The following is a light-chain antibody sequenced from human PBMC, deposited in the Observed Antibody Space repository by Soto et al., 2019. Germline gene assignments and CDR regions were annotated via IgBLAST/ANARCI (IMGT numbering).Light chain of an antibody. CDR1: SSNIGNNY. J-gene: IGLJ1*01. CDR2: DNN. CDR3: GTWDSSLTDYV. V-gene: IGLV1-51*01. Sequence: QSVLTHSPSVSSAPGHKVTISCSGSSSNIGNNYVSWYQQLPGAAPKLLIYDNNKRPSGIPDRFSGSKSGTSATLGITGLQTGDEADYYCGTWDSSLTDYVFGTGTKVTVL.